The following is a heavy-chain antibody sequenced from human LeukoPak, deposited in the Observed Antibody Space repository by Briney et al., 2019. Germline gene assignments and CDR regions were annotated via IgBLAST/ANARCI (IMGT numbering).Heavy chain of an antibody. CDR1: GGSFSGYY. Sequence: PSETLSLTCAVYGGSFSGYYWNWIRQPPGKGLEWIGEINHRGSTNYNPSLTSRVTISVDTSKNQFSLKLSSVTAADTAVYYCARGRTTYDYVWGSYRPPDYWGQGTLVTVSS. CDR3: ARGRTTYDYVWGSYRPPDY. D-gene: IGHD3-16*02. J-gene: IGHJ4*02. V-gene: IGHV4-34*01. CDR2: INHRGST.